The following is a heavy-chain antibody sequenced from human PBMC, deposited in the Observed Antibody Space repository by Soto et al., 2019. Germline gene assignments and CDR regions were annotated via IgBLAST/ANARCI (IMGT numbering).Heavy chain of an antibody. CDR2: ISSRSTI. CDR1: GFTFSTYS. D-gene: IGHD2-21*02. Sequence: EVQLVESGGGLVQPGGSLRLSCAASGFTFSTYSINWVRQAPGKGLEWLSYISSRSTIYYADSVKGRFTISRDNAKNSLYLQMNSLRDEDTAVYYCARATDHWGQGTLVTVSS. CDR3: ARATDH. J-gene: IGHJ4*02. V-gene: IGHV3-48*02.